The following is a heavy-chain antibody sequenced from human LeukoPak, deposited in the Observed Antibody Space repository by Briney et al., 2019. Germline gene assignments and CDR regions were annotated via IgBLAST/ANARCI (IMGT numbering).Heavy chain of an antibody. J-gene: IGHJ1*01. CDR1: GFTLTGYY. D-gene: IGHD1-26*01. Sequence: ASVKVSCKASGFTLTGYYMHWVRQAPGQGLEWMGRINPNTGGTDYAQKFQGRVTMTRDTSISTVYLVLSSLRSDDTAVYYCAGDSVLGAKWGPGSLVTVSS. CDR3: AGDSVLGAK. V-gene: IGHV1-2*06. CDR2: INPNTGGT.